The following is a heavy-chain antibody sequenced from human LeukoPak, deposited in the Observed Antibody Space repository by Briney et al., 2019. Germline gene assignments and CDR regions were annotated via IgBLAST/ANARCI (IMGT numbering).Heavy chain of an antibody. J-gene: IGHJ4*02. D-gene: IGHD5-18*01. CDR3: ARDGRTAMVHFDY. CDR1: GFTFSSYG. CDR2: ISYDGSNK. V-gene: IGHV3-30*03. Sequence: GGSLRLSCAASGFTFSSYGMHWVRQAPGKGLEWVAVISYDGSNKYYADSVKGRFTISRDNSKNTLYLQMNSLRAEDTAVYYCARDGRTAMVHFDYWGQGTLVTVSS.